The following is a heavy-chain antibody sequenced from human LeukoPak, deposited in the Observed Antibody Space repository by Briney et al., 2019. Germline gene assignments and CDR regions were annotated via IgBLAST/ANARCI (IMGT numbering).Heavy chain of an antibody. J-gene: IGHJ6*03. V-gene: IGHV3-64*01. CDR1: GFTFSNYW. D-gene: IGHD2-2*01. Sequence: PGGSLRLSCGASGFTFSNYWMSWVRQAPGKGLEYVSAISSNGGSTYYANSVKGRFTISRDNSKNTLYLQMGSLRAEDMAVYYCARHSLGPTRFYYYYMDVWGKGTTVTVSS. CDR2: ISSNGGST. CDR3: ARHSLGPTRFYYYYMDV.